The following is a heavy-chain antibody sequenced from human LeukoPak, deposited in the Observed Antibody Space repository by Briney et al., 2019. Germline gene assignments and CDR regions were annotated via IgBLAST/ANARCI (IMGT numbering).Heavy chain of an antibody. CDR3: GGGVYYDSSGYYYDAFDI. J-gene: IGHJ3*02. CDR1: GGSISSYY. CDR2: IYYSGST. Sequence: SETLSLTCTVSGGSISSYYWSWIRPPPGKGLEWSGYIYYSGSTNCNPSLKSRVTISVDTSKNQFSLKLSSVTAADTAVYYCGGGVYYDSSGYYYDAFDIWGQGTMVTVSS. V-gene: IGHV4-59*01. D-gene: IGHD3-22*01.